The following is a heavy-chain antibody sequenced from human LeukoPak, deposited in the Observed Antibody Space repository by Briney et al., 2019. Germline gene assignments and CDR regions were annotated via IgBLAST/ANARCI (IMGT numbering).Heavy chain of an antibody. CDR1: GFTFSSYG. CDR3: ARVRGIAAAFDAFDI. D-gene: IGHD6-13*01. J-gene: IGHJ3*02. CDR2: IWYDGSNK. V-gene: IGHV3-33*01. Sequence: GGSLRLSCAASGFTFSSYGMHWVRQAPGKGLEWAAVIWYDGSNKYYADSVKGRFTISRDNSKNTLYLQMNSLRAEDTAVYYCARVRGIAAAFDAFDIWGQGTMVTVSS.